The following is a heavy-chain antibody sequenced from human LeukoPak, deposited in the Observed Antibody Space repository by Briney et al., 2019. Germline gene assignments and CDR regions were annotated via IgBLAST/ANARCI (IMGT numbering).Heavy chain of an antibody. CDR2: ISGSGGTT. CDR1: GFTFSSYG. V-gene: IGHV3-23*01. D-gene: IGHD3-10*01. Sequence: GGSLRLACAASGFTFSSYGMSWVRQAPGKGLEWVSRISGSGGTTYYVDYVKGRFTISRDKSKNTLYLQMNSLRVEDAAVYYCAKGYYYGSGSYLVDYWGQGTLVTVSS. J-gene: IGHJ4*02. CDR3: AKGYYYGSGSYLVDY.